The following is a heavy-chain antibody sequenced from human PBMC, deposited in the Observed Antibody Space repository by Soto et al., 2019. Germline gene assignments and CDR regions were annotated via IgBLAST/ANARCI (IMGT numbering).Heavy chain of an antibody. CDR2: LRDKSNTYAT. Sequence: EVQLVESGGGLVQPGGSLKLSCAASGFTFSDSAMHWVRQASGKGLEWVGRLRDKSNTYATAYAASVKGRFTISRDESDNTAYLQMNSLKIEDTAVYYCAASGFDTFVAYWGQGTLVTVSS. CDR1: GFTFSDSA. J-gene: IGHJ4*02. CDR3: AASGFDTFVAY. V-gene: IGHV3-73*02. D-gene: IGHD5-12*01.